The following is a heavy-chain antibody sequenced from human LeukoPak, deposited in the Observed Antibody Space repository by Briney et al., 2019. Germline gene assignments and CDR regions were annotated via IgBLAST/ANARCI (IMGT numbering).Heavy chain of an antibody. CDR1: GYTFTSYG. CDR3: ARDLLVVGATYWFDP. J-gene: IGHJ5*02. V-gene: IGHV1-18*01. D-gene: IGHD1-26*01. CDR2: ISAYNGTT. Sequence: ASVKVSCKASGYTFTSYGISWVRQAPGQGLEWMGWISAYNGTTNYAQKLQGRVTMTTDTSTSTAYMELRSLRSDDTAVYYCARDLLVVGATYWFDPWGQGTLVTVSS.